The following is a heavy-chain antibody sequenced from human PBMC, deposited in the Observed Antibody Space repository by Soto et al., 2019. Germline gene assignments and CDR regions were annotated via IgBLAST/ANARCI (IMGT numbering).Heavy chain of an antibody. CDR3: VRRDIVVVVAATGAFDT. D-gene: IGHD2-15*01. J-gene: IGHJ3*02. V-gene: IGHV3-30-3*01. Sequence: PGGSLRLSCAASGFTFSSYAVHWVRQAPGKGLEWVAVISYDRSNKYYADSVKGRFTISRDNSKNTLYLQMNSLRAEDTAVYYCVRRDIVVVVAATGAFDTWGQGTMATVSS. CDR2: ISYDRSNK. CDR1: GFTFSSYA.